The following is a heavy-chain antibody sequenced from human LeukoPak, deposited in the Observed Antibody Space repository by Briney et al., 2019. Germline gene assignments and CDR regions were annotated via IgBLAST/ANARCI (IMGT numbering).Heavy chain of an antibody. Sequence: SETLSLTCAVYGGSFSGYYWSWIRQPPGKGLEWIGEINHSGSTNYNPSLKSRVTISVDTSKNQFSLKLSSVTAADTAVYYCASVRRGFGESSKYYSYYYMDVWGNGTTVTVSS. V-gene: IGHV4-34*01. CDR1: GGSFSGYY. CDR3: ASVRRGFGESSKYYSYYYMDV. CDR2: INHSGST. J-gene: IGHJ6*03. D-gene: IGHD3-10*01.